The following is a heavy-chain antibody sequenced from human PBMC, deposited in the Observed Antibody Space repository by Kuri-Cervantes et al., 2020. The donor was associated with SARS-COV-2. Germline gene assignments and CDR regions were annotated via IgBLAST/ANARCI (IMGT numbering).Heavy chain of an antibody. D-gene: IGHD3-10*01. CDR2: INPSGGST. Sequence: ASVKVSCKASGYTFTTYDINWVRQAPGQGLEWMGIINPSGGSTSYAQKFQGRVTITADKSTSTAYMELSSLRSEDTAVYYCARDGSRGWFGEFYYYGMDVWAQGPTVTVSS. V-gene: IGHV1-46*01. J-gene: IGHJ6*02. CDR3: ARDGSRGWFGEFYYYGMDV. CDR1: GYTFTTYD.